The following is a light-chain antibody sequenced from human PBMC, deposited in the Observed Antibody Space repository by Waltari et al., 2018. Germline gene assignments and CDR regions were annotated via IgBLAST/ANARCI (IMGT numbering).Light chain of an antibody. CDR1: SSDVGGYNY. CDR3: CSYAGSSTFKV. CDR2: DVS. Sequence: QSALTPPASVSGSPGQSIPIPCPGPSSDVGGYNYVSSYQQHPGKAPKLMIYDVSKRPSGVSNRFSGSKSGNTASLTISGLQAEDEADYYCCSYAGSSTFKVFGGGTKLTVL. J-gene: IGLJ2*01. V-gene: IGLV2-23*02.